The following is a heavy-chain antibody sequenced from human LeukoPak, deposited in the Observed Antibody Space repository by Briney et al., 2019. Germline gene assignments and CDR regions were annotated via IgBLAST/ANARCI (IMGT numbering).Heavy chain of an antibody. V-gene: IGHV3-11*04. CDR3: ARDGKAVAVAFDI. CDR1: GFIFSDYY. J-gene: IGHJ3*02. D-gene: IGHD6-19*01. CDR2: ISSSGITI. Sequence: GGPLRLSCAASGFIFSDYYMSWIRQAPGKGLEWVSYISSSGITIYYADSVKGRFTISRDNAKNSLYLQMNSLRAEDTAVYYCARDGKAVAVAFDIWGQGTMVTVSS.